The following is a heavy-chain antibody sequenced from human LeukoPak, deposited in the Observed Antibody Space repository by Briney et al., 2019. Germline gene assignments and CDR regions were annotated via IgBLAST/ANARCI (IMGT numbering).Heavy chain of an antibody. CDR2: ISSSSNTI. J-gene: IGHJ4*02. V-gene: IGHV3-48*01. CDR3: AKVGSRAVAGRFDY. Sequence: GGSLRLSCEGSGFTISTYSMNWVRQAPGKGLEWVSYISSSSNTIYYADSVKGRFTISRDNAKNTLYLQMNSLRAEDTAVYYCAKVGSRAVAGRFDYWGQGTLVTVSS. CDR1: GFTISTYS. D-gene: IGHD6-19*01.